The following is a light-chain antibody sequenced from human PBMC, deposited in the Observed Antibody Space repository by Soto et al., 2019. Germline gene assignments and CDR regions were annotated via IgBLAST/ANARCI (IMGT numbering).Light chain of an antibody. V-gene: IGLV1-40*01. J-gene: IGLJ2*01. CDR1: SSSIGAGYD. CDR3: LSYESSLSGWI. CDR2: GNT. Sequence: QSVLTQPPSVSGAPGQRVTISCTGSSSSIGAGYDVHWYQQVPGTAPKLLIYGNTNRPSGVPDRFSGSKSGTSASLAITGLQAEDEADYYCLSYESSLSGWIFGGGTKVTVL.